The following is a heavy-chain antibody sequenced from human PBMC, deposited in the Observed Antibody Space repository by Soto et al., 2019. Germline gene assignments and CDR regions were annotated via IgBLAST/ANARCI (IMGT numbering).Heavy chain of an antibody. CDR1: GFTFSSYA. CDR2: ISYDGSNK. CDR3: ARDSRYGYGDYALGGVDY. Sequence: QVQLVESGGGVVQPGRSLRLSCAASGFTFSSYAMHWVRQAPGKGLEWVAVISYDGSNKYYADSVKGRFTISRDNSKNTXXLQMHSLRAEDTAVYYCARDSRYGYGDYALGGVDYWGQGTLVTVSS. V-gene: IGHV3-30-3*01. J-gene: IGHJ4*02. D-gene: IGHD4-17*01.